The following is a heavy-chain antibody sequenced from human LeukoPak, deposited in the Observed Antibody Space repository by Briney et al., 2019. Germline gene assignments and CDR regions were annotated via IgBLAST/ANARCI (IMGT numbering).Heavy chain of an antibody. D-gene: IGHD1-26*01. Sequence: GGSLRLSCAASGFTFSSYSMNWVRQAPGKGLEWVSYISSSSSTIYYADSVKGRFTISRDNAKNSLYLQMNSLRAEDTAVYDCARDGFIVGATIYYMDVWGKGTTVTVSS. CDR2: ISSSSSTI. CDR1: GFTFSSYS. CDR3: ARDGFIVGATIYYMDV. V-gene: IGHV3-48*01. J-gene: IGHJ6*03.